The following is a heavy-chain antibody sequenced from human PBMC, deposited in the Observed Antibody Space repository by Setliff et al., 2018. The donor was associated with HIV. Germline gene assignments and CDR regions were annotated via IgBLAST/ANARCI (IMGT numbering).Heavy chain of an antibody. CDR3: ARHSGVASPNWFDP. CDR1: GGSISGHY. J-gene: IGHJ5*02. CDR2: IYSSGST. Sequence: PSEILSLTCTVSGGSISGHYWSWIRQPPGRGLEWIGYIYSSGSTNFNPPLQSRVTISVDTSKNQFSLKLSSVTAADTAVYYCARHSGVASPNWFDPWGQGTLVTVSS. D-gene: IGHD3-10*01. V-gene: IGHV4-4*09.